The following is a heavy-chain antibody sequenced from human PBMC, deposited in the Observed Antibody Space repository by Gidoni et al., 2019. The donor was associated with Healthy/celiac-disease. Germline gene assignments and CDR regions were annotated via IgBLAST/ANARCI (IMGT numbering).Heavy chain of an antibody. CDR1: GGTFSSEG. V-gene: IGHV1-69*01. CDR3: ARRDLVVVVAAKHEACYGMDV. J-gene: IGHJ6*02. Sequence: QVQLVQSGAEVTKPGSSVKGSGKASGGTFSSEGTSGGRQAPGQVLEWMGGIIPIFATANSEHNFHRMVTITADEPTTTAYIELSLLSSAATAVYYCARRDLVVVVAAKHEACYGMDVWGQGTPVTVSS. CDR2: IIPIFATA. D-gene: IGHD2-15*01.